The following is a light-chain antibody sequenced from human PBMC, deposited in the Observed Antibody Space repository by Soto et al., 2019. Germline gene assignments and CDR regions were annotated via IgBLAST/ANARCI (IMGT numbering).Light chain of an antibody. V-gene: IGLV1-40*01. CDR3: QSLDSSLSWV. Sequence: QSVLTQPPSVSGAPGQRVTISCTGSSSNIGAGYDVHWYQQLPGTAPKLLIYGNSNRPSGVPDRFSGSKSGTSASLAITGLQAEDEADYYCQSLDSSLSWVFGGGTKLTVL. J-gene: IGLJ3*02. CDR1: SSNIGAGYD. CDR2: GNS.